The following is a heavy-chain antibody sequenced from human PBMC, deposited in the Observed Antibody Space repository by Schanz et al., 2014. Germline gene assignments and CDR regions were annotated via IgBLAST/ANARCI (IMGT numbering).Heavy chain of an antibody. Sequence: QVQLVESGGGLVKPGGSLRLSCAASGFTFRDYYMSWIRQAPGKGLEWVAVISYDGSNKYYADSVKGRFTISRDNSKNILYLQMNSLRAEDTAVYYCAKARRKSNCSGGRCFHYSYYGMDVWGQGTTVTVSS. CDR3: AKARRKSNCSGGRCFHYSYYGMDV. CDR1: GFTFRDYY. CDR2: ISYDGSNK. D-gene: IGHD2-15*01. J-gene: IGHJ6*02. V-gene: IGHV3-30-3*01.